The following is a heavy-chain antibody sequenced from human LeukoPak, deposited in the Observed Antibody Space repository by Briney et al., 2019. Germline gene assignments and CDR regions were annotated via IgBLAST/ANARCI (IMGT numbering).Heavy chain of an antibody. CDR2: IYHSGST. CDR1: GGSISSSNW. V-gene: IGHV4-4*02. D-gene: IGHD6-6*01. Sequence: SETLSLTCAVSGGSISSSNWWSWVRQPPGKGLEWVGEIYHSGSTNYNPSLKSRVTISVDKSKNQFSLKLSSVTAADTAVYYCARVQYSSSSVPDWGQGTLVTVSS. CDR3: ARVQYSSSSVPD. J-gene: IGHJ4*02.